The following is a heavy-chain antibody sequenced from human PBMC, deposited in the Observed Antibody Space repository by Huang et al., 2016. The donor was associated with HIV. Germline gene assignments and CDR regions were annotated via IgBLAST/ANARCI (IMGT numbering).Heavy chain of an antibody. J-gene: IGHJ6*04. D-gene: IGHD3-16*01. CDR2: IKEDGSEE. CDR1: GFTFRRYW. V-gene: IGHV3-7*01. CDR3: ARVGYSKDWLPRDYYYYFEDV. Sequence: EVQLVESGGGLVRPGGSVRLSCAASGFTFRRYWMSWVRQAPGEVLEWVASIKEDGSEESYVDSVKGRFNISRDNAKSLLILQMNILTAEDTAVYYCARVGYSKDWLPRDYYYYFEDVWGKGTTVTVSS.